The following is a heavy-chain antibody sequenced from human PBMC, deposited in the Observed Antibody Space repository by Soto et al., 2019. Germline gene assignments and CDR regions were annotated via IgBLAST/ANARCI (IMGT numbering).Heavy chain of an antibody. D-gene: IGHD3-22*01. J-gene: IGHJ4*02. CDR3: AKSGPYYDSHQGDY. Sequence: SVKVSCKASGYTFTGYYMHWVRQAPGQGLEWMGWINPNSGGTNYAQKFQGRVTMTRDTSISTAYMELSRLRSDDTAVYYCAKSGPYYDSHQGDYWGQGTLVTVSS. CDR1: GYTFTGYY. V-gene: IGHV1-2*02. CDR2: INPNSGGT.